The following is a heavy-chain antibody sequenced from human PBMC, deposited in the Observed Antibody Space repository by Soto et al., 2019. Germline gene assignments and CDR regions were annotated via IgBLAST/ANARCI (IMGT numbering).Heavy chain of an antibody. D-gene: IGHD2-21*02. CDR1: GGSISSGNSY. J-gene: IGHJ4*02. V-gene: IGHV4-31*03. Sequence: QMQLQESGPGLVKPSQTLSLTCNVSGGSISSGNSYWTWIRQHPGEGLEWLGHIYFTGATYSNPSLRSRLTMSVETSKNQLSLKLTSVTAADTATYYCASIPRRGYSYGIDYWGQGTRVTVSS. CDR3: ASIPRRGYSYGIDY. CDR2: IYFTGAT.